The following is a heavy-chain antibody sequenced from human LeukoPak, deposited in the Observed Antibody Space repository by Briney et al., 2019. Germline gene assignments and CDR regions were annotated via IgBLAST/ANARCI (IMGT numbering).Heavy chain of an antibody. CDR3: AGGRGSLVEY. J-gene: IGHJ4*02. CDR2: IKQDGSEK. V-gene: IGHV3-7*05. D-gene: IGHD6-13*01. CDR1: GFTFSSYY. Sequence: GGSLRLSCAASGFTFSSYYMAWFRQAPGKGLEWVANIKQDGSEKYYVDSVKGRFTISRDNAKNSLFLQLNSLRVEDTAVYYCAGGRGSLVEYWGQGTLVTVSS.